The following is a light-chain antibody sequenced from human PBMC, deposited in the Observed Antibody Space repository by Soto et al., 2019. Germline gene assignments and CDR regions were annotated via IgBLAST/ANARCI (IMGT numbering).Light chain of an antibody. CDR1: QSVSSY. J-gene: IGKJ3*01. V-gene: IGKV3-11*01. CDR3: QKGT. CDR2: DAS. Sequence: EIVLTQSPATLSLSPGERATLSCRASQSVSSYLAWYQQKPGQAPRLLIYDASNRATGIPARFSGSGSGTDFTLTISSLEPEDFAVYYCQKGTFGPGTKLDIK.